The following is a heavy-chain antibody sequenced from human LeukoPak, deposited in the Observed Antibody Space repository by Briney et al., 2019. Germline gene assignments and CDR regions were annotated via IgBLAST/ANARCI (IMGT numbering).Heavy chain of an antibody. V-gene: IGHV1-18*01. D-gene: IGHD3-22*01. J-gene: IGHJ4*02. Sequence: ASVKVSCKASGYTFTSYGISWVRQAPGQGLEWMGWISAYNGNTNYAQKLQGRVTMTTDTSTSTAYMELRSLRSDDTAVYYCARDLPPNYYDSSGYPGDYWGQGTLVTASS. CDR1: GYTFTSYG. CDR3: ARDLPPNYYDSSGYPGDY. CDR2: ISAYNGNT.